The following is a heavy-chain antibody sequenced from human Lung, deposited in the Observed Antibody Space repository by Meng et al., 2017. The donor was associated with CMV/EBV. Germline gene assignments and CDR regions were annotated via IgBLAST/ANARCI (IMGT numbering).Heavy chain of an antibody. V-gene: IGHV4-4*02. D-gene: IGHD5-24*01. Sequence: PPQESGPGLVKSSGTLSLTCVVSGGSISSSYWWTWVRQSPGKGLEWIGEMYHSGTTNYNPSLKSRVTISMGKSNNQLSLKLNSVTAADTAVYYCATQESRDGHNPYWGQGTLVTVSS. J-gene: IGHJ4*02. CDR1: GGSISSSYW. CDR3: ATQESRDGHNPY. CDR2: MYHSGTT.